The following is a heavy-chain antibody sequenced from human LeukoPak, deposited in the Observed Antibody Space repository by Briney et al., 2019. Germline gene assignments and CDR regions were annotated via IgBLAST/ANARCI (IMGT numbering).Heavy chain of an antibody. Sequence: SGTLSLTCTVSGGSISSSSYYWGWIRHPPGKGLEWIGRIYYTGRTNYNPSLESRVTISMDTSTHQSSLKVTSVTAADPAVYYCARHVVGGTCYSALNIWGQGTMVTVSS. CDR1: GGSISSSSYY. CDR2: IYYTGRT. V-gene: IGHV4-39*01. J-gene: IGHJ3*02. CDR3: ARHVVGGTCYSALNI. D-gene: IGHD2-15*01.